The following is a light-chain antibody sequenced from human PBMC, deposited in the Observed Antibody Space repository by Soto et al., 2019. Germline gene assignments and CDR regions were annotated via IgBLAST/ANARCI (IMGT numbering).Light chain of an antibody. V-gene: IGLV2-14*03. J-gene: IGLJ1*01. CDR1: SSDIGTYTF. CDR2: DVT. Sequence: QPASVSGSPGQSITISCTGTSSDIGTYTFVSWYQQHPGKAPKLLIYDVTNRPSGISNRFSASKSGNTASLTISGLQAEDEADYYCSSYTTNIPYVFGTGTKLTVL. CDR3: SSYTTNIPYV.